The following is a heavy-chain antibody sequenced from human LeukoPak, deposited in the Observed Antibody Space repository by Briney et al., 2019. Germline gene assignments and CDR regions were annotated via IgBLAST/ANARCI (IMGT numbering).Heavy chain of an antibody. D-gene: IGHD1-26*01. CDR1: GGSISSSSYY. CDR3: ARAGPGSAAYYYYYMDV. V-gene: IGHV4-61*05. CDR2: IYYSGST. J-gene: IGHJ6*03. Sequence: SETLSLTCTVSGGSISSSSYYWGWIRQPPGKGLEWIGYIYYSGSTNYNPSLKSRVTISVDTSKNQFSLKLSSVTAADTAVYYCARAGPGSAAYYYYYMDVWGKGTTVTVSS.